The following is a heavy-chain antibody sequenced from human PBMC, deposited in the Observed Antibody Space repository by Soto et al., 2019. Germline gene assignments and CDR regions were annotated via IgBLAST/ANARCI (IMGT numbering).Heavy chain of an antibody. CDR3: ARLSSMLRGVPKGMDV. J-gene: IGHJ6*02. Sequence: GESLKISCRGSGYDFTIYWIAWVRQMPGKGLEWMGIMYPDDSDTRYSPSFQGQVTISVDKSTSTAYLQWSSLKASDTAMYYCARLSSMLRGVPKGMDVWGQGTTVTVSS. V-gene: IGHV5-51*01. CDR1: GYDFTIYW. CDR2: MYPDDSDT. D-gene: IGHD3-10*01.